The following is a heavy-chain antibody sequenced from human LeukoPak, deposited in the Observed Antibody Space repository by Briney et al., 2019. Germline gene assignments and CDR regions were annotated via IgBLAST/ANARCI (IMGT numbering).Heavy chain of an antibody. CDR2: ISYDGSNK. Sequence: GGSLRLSCAASGFTFSSYAMHWVRQAPGKGLEWVAVISYDGSNKYYADSVKGRFTISRDNSKNTLYLQMNSLRAEDTAVYYCARDWGPSSSTSPFLYYYMDVWGKGTTVTVSS. D-gene: IGHD2-2*01. CDR3: ARDWGPSSSTSPFLYYYMDV. CDR1: GFTFSSYA. J-gene: IGHJ6*03. V-gene: IGHV3-30-3*01.